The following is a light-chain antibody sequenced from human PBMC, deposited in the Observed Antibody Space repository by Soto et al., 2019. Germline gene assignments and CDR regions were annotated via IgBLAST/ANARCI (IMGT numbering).Light chain of an antibody. CDR1: RGIGGN. CDR3: QQYADWPRT. V-gene: IGKV3-15*01. CDR2: GAS. J-gene: IGKJ1*01. Sequence: EVVMTQSPVTLSVSPGEIATLSFSASRGIGGNLAWYQQKPGQAPRLLIYGASTRATGIPATFSGSGSGTEFTLTISSLQSEDFAVYYCQQYADWPRTFGQGTKVDIK.